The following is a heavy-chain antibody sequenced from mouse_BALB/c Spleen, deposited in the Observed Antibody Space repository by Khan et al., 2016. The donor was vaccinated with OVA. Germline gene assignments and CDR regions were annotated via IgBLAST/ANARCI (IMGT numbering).Heavy chain of an antibody. CDR3: ARLGTMSTVVVTDFDF. CDR2: IKYSGTT. J-gene: IGHJ2*01. CDR1: GYSITSDYA. Sequence: EVKREESGPGLVKPSQSLSLTCTVTGYSITSDYAWNWILQFPGNKLEWMGYIKYSGTTSYNPSLKRRISITRDTSKNQFFLQLKSVTTEDTATYYCARLGTMSTVVVTDFDFWGQGTTLTVSS. V-gene: IGHV3-2*02. D-gene: IGHD1-1*01.